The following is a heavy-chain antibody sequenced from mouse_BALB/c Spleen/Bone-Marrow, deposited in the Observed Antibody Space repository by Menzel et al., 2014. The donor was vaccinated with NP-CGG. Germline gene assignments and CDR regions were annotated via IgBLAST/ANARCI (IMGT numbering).Heavy chain of an antibody. CDR3: ARYYYGFYFDY. CDR1: GFNIKDTY. CDR2: IDPANGNT. J-gene: IGHJ2*01. Sequence: VQLQQSGAELVKPGASVKLSCTASGFNIKDTYMHWVKQRPEQGLEWIGRIDPANGNTKYDPKFQGKATITADASSNTAYLQLSSLTSEDTAVYYCARYYYGFYFDYWGQGTTLTVSS. D-gene: IGHD1-1*01. V-gene: IGHV14-3*02.